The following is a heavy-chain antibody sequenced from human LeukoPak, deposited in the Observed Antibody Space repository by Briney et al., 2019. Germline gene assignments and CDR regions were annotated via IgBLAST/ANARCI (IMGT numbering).Heavy chain of an antibody. CDR1: GFTFSSYA. Sequence: GGSLRLSCAASGFTFSSYAMSWVRQAPGKGLEWVSAISGSGGSTYYADSVKGRFTISRDNSKNTLYLQTNSLRAEDTAVYYCAKEGSIVVVPAATDYWGQGTLVTVSS. V-gene: IGHV3-23*01. D-gene: IGHD2-2*01. CDR3: AKEGSIVVVPAATDY. CDR2: ISGSGGST. J-gene: IGHJ4*02.